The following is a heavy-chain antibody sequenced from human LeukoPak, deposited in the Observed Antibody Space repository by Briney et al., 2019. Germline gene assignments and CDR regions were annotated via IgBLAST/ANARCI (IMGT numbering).Heavy chain of an antibody. CDR3: AKMRGQYYHSYYMDA. J-gene: IGHJ6*03. V-gene: IGHV3-23*01. CDR1: GFIFSSYA. CDR2: GGSGGST. Sequence: AGGSLRLSCAASGFIFSSYAMSWVRQAPGKGLEWVSYGGSGGSTYYADSMKGRFTVSRDNSKSTLYLQMNSLTAEDTAVYYCAKMRGQYYHSYYMDAWGKGTTVTVSS.